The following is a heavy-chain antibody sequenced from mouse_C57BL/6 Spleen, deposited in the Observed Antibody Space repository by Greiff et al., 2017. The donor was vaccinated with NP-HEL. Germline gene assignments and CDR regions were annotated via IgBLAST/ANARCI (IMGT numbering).Heavy chain of an antibody. J-gene: IGHJ4*01. V-gene: IGHV1-64*01. Sequence: VQLQQSGAELVKPGASVKLSCKASGYTFTSYWMHWVKQRPGQGLEWIGMIHPNSGSTNYNEKFKSKATLTVDKSSSTAYMQLSSLTSEDSAVYYCARWDGSSYDYAMDYWGQGTSVTVSS. CDR1: GYTFTSYW. CDR3: ARWDGSSYDYAMDY. CDR2: IHPNSGST. D-gene: IGHD1-1*01.